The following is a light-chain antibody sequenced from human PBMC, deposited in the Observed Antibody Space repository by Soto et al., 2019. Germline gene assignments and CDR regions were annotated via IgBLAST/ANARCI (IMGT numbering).Light chain of an antibody. CDR2: DAS. J-gene: IGKJ5*01. V-gene: IGKV3-11*01. CDR1: QSVSSY. CDR3: QQRSNSIT. Sequence: SKATKSVAQGESVTLCGRASQSVSSYLAWYQQKPGQAPRLLIYDASNRATGIPARFSGSGSGTDFTLPFSSLEPADFAVYYCQQRSNSITFGQGTRLEIK.